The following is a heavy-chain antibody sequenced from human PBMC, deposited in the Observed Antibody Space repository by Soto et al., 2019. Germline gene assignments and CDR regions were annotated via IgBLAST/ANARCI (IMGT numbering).Heavy chain of an antibody. CDR2: IIPILGTE. V-gene: IGHV1-69*01. CDR1: GGTFSSHA. D-gene: IGHD7-27*01. CDR3: AREAADGDLGSFYH. Sequence: QVQLEQSGAEVKKPGSSVKISCKASGGTFSSHAVSWVRQAPGQGLEWMGGIIPILGTEEFAQNFQGRLTITVDESTGKAYMELSSLKSDATAVYYCAREAADGDLGSFYHWGQGTLVTVSS. J-gene: IGHJ4*02.